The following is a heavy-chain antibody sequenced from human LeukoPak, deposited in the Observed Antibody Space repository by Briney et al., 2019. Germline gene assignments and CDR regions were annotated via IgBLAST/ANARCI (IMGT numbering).Heavy chain of an antibody. CDR3: AKDREVVTSPYYYYMDV. J-gene: IGHJ6*03. CDR2: IRYDGSNK. CDR1: GFTVSSNY. V-gene: IGHV3-30*02. D-gene: IGHD3-22*01. Sequence: PGGSLRLSCAASGFTVSSNYMSWVRQAPGKGLEWVAFIRYDGSNKYYADSVKGRFTISRDNSKNTLYLQMNSLRAEDTAVYYCAKDREVVTSPYYYYMDVWGKGTTVTVSS.